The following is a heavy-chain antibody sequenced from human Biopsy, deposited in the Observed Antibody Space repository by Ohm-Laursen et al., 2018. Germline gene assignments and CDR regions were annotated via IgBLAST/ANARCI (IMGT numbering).Heavy chain of an antibody. CDR3: AKGGYCTTTSCYMDVDY. CDR1: GFSFDNYA. D-gene: IGHD2-2*02. J-gene: IGHJ4*02. V-gene: IGHV3-23*01. Sequence: SQRLSCAASGFSFDNYAMNWVRQAPGKGLEWVSTISGSGGSTYYADSVKGRFTISRGASKNTLYLLMNSLRAEDTAMYYCAKGGYCTTTSCYMDVDYWGQGTLVTVSS. CDR2: ISGSGGST.